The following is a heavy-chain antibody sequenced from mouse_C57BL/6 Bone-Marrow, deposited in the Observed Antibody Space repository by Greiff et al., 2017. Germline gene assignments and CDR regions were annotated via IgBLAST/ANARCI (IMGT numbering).Heavy chain of an antibody. V-gene: IGHV5-4*01. J-gene: IGHJ3*01. CDR3: ARGVYGYPAWFSY. CDR2: ISDGGSYT. D-gene: IGHD2-2*01. Sequence: EVQLVESGGGLVKPGGSLKLSCAASGFTFSSYAMSWVRQTPEKRLEWVATISDGGSYTYYPDNVKGRFTISRDNAKNNLYLQMSHLKSEDTAMYYCARGVYGYPAWFSYWGQGTLVTVSA. CDR1: GFTFSSYA.